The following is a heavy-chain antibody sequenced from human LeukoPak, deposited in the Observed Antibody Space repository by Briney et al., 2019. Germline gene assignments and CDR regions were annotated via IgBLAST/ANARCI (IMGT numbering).Heavy chain of an antibody. CDR2: IYDSGKT. D-gene: IGHD3-16*01. J-gene: IGHJ4*02. CDR1: GDSISSYY. Sequence: SETLSLTCTVSGDSISSYYWSWIRQPPGNGLEWIGYIYDSGKTNYNASLISRVTISVDTSKNQFSLKLTSVTPAATVVYHCARGGGTLDYWGQGTLVTVSS. V-gene: IGHV4-59*01. CDR3: ARGGGTLDY.